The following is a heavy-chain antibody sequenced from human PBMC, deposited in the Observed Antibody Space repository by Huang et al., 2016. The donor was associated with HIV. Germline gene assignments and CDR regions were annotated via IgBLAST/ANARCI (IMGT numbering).Heavy chain of an antibody. D-gene: IGHD4-17*01. J-gene: IGHJ3*02. CDR3: ATTGDYDFYSAFDI. V-gene: IGHV5-51*01. Sequence: EVQLVQSGAEVKKPGESLKISCQGFGYSFTSYWIAWVRQRPGKGLEWMGIIYPGNSDTRYGPSFQGQVTISADKSINTAYLQWTDLRASDTAMYYWATTGDYDFYSAFDIWCQGTTVAVSS. CDR2: IYPGNSDT. CDR1: GYSFTSYW.